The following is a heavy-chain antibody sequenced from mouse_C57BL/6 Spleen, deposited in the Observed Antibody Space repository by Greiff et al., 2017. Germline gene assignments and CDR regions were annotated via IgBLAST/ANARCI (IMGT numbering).Heavy chain of an antibody. CDR1: GYAFSSYW. J-gene: IGHJ4*01. D-gene: IGHD3-2*02. CDR2: LYPGDGDT. CDR3: ARQLRLQAMDY. Sequence: QVQLKQSGAELVKPGASVKISCKASGYAFSSYWMNWVKQRPGKGLARIGQLYPGDGDTNYNGKFKGKATLTADKSSSTAYMQRSSLTAEDSAVYFCARQLRLQAMDYWGQGTSVTVSS. V-gene: IGHV1-80*01.